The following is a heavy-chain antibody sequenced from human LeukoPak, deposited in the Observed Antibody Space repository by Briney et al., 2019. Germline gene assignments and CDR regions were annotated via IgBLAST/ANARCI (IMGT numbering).Heavy chain of an antibody. J-gene: IGHJ4*02. CDR2: IIPIFGTA. D-gene: IGHD5-18*01. Sequence: PVKVSCKASGGTFSSYAISWVRQAPGQGLEWMGGIIPIFGTANYAQKFQGRVTITADESTSTAYMELSSLRSEDTAVYYCASPGHTAHPRQFDYWGQGTLVTVSS. V-gene: IGHV1-69*13. CDR3: ASPGHTAHPRQFDY. CDR1: GGTFSSYA.